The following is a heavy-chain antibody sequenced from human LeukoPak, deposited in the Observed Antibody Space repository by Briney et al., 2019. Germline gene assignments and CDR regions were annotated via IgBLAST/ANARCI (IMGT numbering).Heavy chain of an antibody. CDR3: ARVIVGTTTRLDYFDY. Sequence: GGSLRLSCAASGFTVSDNYMSWVRQAPGKGLEWVSIIYSGGNTYYADSVKGRFTVSRDNSKNTLYLQMNSLRAEDTAVYYCARVIVGTTTRLDYFDYWGQGTLVTASS. J-gene: IGHJ4*02. CDR2: IYSGGNT. V-gene: IGHV3-66*01. D-gene: IGHD1-26*01. CDR1: GFTVSDNY.